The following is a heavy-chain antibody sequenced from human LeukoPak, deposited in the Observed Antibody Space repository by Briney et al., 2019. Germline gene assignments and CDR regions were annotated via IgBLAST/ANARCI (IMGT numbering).Heavy chain of an antibody. V-gene: IGHV4-59*08. D-gene: IGHD4-17*01. CDR3: ARGYYGDYLNYFDY. CDR1: GGSISSYY. CDR2: IYYSGST. J-gene: IGHJ4*02. Sequence: SETLSLTCTVSGGSISSYYWSWIRQPPGKGLEWIGYIYYSGSTNYNPSLKSRVTISVDTSKNQFPLKLSSVTAADTAVYYCARGYYGDYLNYFDYWGQGTLVTVSS.